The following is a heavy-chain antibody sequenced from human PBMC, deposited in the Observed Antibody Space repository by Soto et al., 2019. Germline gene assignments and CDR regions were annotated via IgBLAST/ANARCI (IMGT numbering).Heavy chain of an antibody. CDR1: GFTFSSYA. Sequence: GGSQRLSCAASGFTFSSYAMSWVRQAPGKGLEWVSAISGSGGSTYYADSVKGRFTISRDNSKNTLYLQMNSLRAEDTAVYYCAKDLFPSYGSGTIDGMDVWGQGTTVTVSS. D-gene: IGHD3-10*01. V-gene: IGHV3-23*01. J-gene: IGHJ6*02. CDR3: AKDLFPSYGSGTIDGMDV. CDR2: ISGSGGST.